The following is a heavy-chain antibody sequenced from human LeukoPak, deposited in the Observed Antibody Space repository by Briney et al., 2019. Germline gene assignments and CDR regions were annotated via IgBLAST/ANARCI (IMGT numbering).Heavy chain of an antibody. D-gene: IGHD3-10*01. CDR2: ISSSGSTI. J-gene: IGHJ4*02. V-gene: IGHV3-11*01. Sequence: PRGSLRLSCAASGFTFRDYYMSWIRQAPGKGLEWVSYISSSGSTIYYADSVKGRFTISRDNAKNSLYLQMNSLRAEDTAVYYCARVKRGPRSYFDYWGQGTLVTVSS. CDR1: GFTFRDYY. CDR3: ARVKRGPRSYFDY.